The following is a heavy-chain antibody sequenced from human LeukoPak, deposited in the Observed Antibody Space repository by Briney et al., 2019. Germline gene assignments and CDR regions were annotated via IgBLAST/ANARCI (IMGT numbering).Heavy chain of an antibody. D-gene: IGHD3-22*01. V-gene: IGHV3-7*01. CDR2: TKQDGTEK. Sequence: ETLSLTCTVSGGSISSYYWSWVRQAPGKGLEWVANTKQDGTEKYYVDSVKGRFTISRDNAKNSLYLQMNSLRAEDTALYYCAREWSYDSSGYYPFYWGQGTLVTVSS. CDR3: AREWSYDSSGYYPFY. J-gene: IGHJ4*02. CDR1: GGSISSYY.